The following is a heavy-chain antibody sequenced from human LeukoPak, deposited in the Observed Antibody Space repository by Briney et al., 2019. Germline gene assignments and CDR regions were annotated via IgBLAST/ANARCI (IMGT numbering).Heavy chain of an antibody. V-gene: IGHV3-23*01. CDR3: ARELAA. J-gene: IGHJ4*02. D-gene: IGHD6-13*01. CDR1: GFTFSSYA. Sequence: GGSLRLSCAASGFTFSSYAMSWVRQAPGKGLEWVSAISGRAKYYADSVKGRFTISRDNSKNTLYLQMNSLRGDDTAIYYCARELAAWGQGTLVTVSS. CDR2: ISGRAK.